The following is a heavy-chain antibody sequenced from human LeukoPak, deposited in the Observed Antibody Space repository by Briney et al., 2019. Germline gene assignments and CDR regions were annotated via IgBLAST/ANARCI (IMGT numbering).Heavy chain of an antibody. Sequence: GGSLRLSCAASGFXFSSYAMTWVRQAPGKGLEWVSAISGNGGSTNYADSAKGRFTISRDNSKNTLYLQVNSLRAEDTAVYYCAKYRSAWSFDYWGQGTLVIVSS. CDR3: AKYRSAWSFDY. CDR2: ISGNGGST. D-gene: IGHD6-13*01. CDR1: GFXFSSYA. V-gene: IGHV3-23*01. J-gene: IGHJ4*02.